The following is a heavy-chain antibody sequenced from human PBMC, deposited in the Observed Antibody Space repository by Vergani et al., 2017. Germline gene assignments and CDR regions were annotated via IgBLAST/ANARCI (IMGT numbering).Heavy chain of an antibody. CDR2: INHSGST. V-gene: IGHV4-34*02. J-gene: IGHJ3*02. Sequence: QVHLQESGAGLLKPSETLSLTCAVYGGPFSGYYWSWIRQPPGKGLEWIGEINHSGSTNYNPSLKSRVTISVDTSKNQFSLKLSSVTAADTAVYYCARGRLRYFDWLSKPDAFDSWGQGTMVTVSS. CDR1: GGPFSGYY. CDR3: ARGRLRYFDWLSKPDAFDS. D-gene: IGHD3-9*01.